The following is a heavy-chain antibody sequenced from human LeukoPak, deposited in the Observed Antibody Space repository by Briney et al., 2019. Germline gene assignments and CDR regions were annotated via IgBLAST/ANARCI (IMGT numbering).Heavy chain of an antibody. J-gene: IGHJ4*02. V-gene: IGHV3-30*18. CDR3: AKDFIR. Sequence: GGSLRPSCAASGFTFSSYGMHWVRQAPGKGLEWVAVISYDGSNKYYADSVKGRFTISRDNSKNTLYLQMNSLRAEDTAVYYCAKDFIRRGQGTLVTVSS. D-gene: IGHD3-10*01. CDR2: ISYDGSNK. CDR1: GFTFSSYG.